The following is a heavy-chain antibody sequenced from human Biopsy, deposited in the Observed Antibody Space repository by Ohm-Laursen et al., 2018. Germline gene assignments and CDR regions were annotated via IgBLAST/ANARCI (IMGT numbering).Heavy chain of an antibody. CDR1: GGTFSNYG. CDR2: NIPILGTG. Sequence: SVKVSCKVPGGTFSNYGVNWVRQAPGQGLEWLGGNIPILGTGNYAQKFQDKVTVAADTSTSTATMELRSLRSDDTAVYYCATKLTGYFHHWGQGILVIVSS. D-gene: IGHD3-9*01. V-gene: IGHV1-69*06. J-gene: IGHJ1*01. CDR3: ATKLTGYFHH.